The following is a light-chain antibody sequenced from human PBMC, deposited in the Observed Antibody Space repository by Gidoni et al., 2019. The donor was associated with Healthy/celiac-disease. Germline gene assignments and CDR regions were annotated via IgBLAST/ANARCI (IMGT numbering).Light chain of an antibody. V-gene: IGKV1-5*03. Sequence: DIQMTQSPSTLSASVGDRVTTTCRASQSISSWLAWYQQKPGKATKLLIYKESSLESGVPSRFSGSGSGTEVTLTISSLQPDDFATYYCQQYNSYSLFTFGPGTKVDIK. CDR2: KES. J-gene: IGKJ3*01. CDR1: QSISSW. CDR3: QQYNSYSLFT.